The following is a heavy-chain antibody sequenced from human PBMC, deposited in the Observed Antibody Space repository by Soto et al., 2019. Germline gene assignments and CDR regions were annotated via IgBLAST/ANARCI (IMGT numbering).Heavy chain of an antibody. J-gene: IGHJ3*01. CDR1: GFTFSSYA. V-gene: IGHV3-30-3*01. D-gene: IGHD3-22*01. CDR3: ARGLGYNYYDSSGPDAFDV. Sequence: GGSLRLSCAASGFTFSSYAMHWVRQAPGKGLEWVAVISYDGSNKYYADSVKGRFTISRDNSKNTLYLQMNSLRAEDTAVYYCARGLGYNYYDSSGPDAFDVWGQGTMVTVSS. CDR2: ISYDGSNK.